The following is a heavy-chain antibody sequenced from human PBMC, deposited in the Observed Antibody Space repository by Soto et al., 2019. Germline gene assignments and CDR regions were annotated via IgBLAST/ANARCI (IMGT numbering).Heavy chain of an antibody. CDR2: INPNSGGT. CDR3: ARSGYSSNKRDAFDI. V-gene: IGHV1-2*04. J-gene: IGHJ3*02. D-gene: IGHD6-13*01. CDR1: GYTFTGYY. Sequence: QVQLVQSGAEVKKPGASVKVSCKASGYTFTGYYMHWVRQAPGQGREWMGWINPNSGGTNYAQKFQGWVTMTRDTSISTAYMELSRLRSDDTAVYYCARSGYSSNKRDAFDIWGQGTMVTVSS.